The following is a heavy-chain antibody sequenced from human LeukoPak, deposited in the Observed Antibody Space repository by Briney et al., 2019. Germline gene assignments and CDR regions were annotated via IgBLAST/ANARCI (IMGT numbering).Heavy chain of an antibody. V-gene: IGHV4-30-4*01. D-gene: IGHD2-15*01. CDR3: ARERCSGGSCYGSGMDV. CDR2: IYYSGST. CDR1: GGSISSGDYY. J-gene: IGHJ6*02. Sequence: SETLSLTCTVSGGSISSGDYYWSWIRQPPGKGLEWIGYIYYSGSTYYNLSLKSRVTISVDTSKNQFSLKLSSVTAADTAVYYCARERCSGGSCYGSGMDVWGQGTTVTVSS.